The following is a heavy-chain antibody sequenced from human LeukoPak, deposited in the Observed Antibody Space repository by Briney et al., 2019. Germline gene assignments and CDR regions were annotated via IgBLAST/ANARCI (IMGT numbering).Heavy chain of an antibody. J-gene: IGHJ5*02. Sequence: PGGSLRLSCAASGFTFSTYAMAWVRQAPGKGLEWVSTVSDGGGATYHADSVKGRFTISRDNSKNTLFLQMNSLRVEDTATYYCTKKRTTSVTDWFDPWGQGTLVTVSS. V-gene: IGHV3-23*01. CDR1: GFTFSTYA. CDR3: TKKRTTSVTDWFDP. CDR2: VSDGGGAT. D-gene: IGHD4-17*01.